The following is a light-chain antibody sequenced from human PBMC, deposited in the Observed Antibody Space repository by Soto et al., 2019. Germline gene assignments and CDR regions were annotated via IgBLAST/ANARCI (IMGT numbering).Light chain of an antibody. Sequence: QFVLTQPPSVCGAPGQRVTISCTWSSSNIGAGYDVHWYMQLPGTAPKLLVYTNNNRPSGVPDRFSGSKSGTSASLAITGLQAEDEADYYCTSYAGTNNFYVYVFGTGTKVTVL. CDR3: TSYAGTNNFYVYV. CDR1: SSNIGAGYD. J-gene: IGLJ1*01. V-gene: IGLV1-40*01. CDR2: TNN.